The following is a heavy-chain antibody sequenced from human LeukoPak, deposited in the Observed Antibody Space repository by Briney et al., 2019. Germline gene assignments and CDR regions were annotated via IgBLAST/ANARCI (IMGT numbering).Heavy chain of an antibody. Sequence: KPSETLSLTCTVSGYSISSGYYWGWIRQPPGKGLEWIGSIYHSGSTYYNPSLKSRVTISVDTSKNQFSLKLSSVTAADTAVYYCAREMYDSGGYRVSYFDYWGQGILVTVSS. CDR2: IYHSGST. D-gene: IGHD3-22*01. CDR1: GYSISSGYY. J-gene: IGHJ4*02. CDR3: AREMYDSGGYRVSYFDY. V-gene: IGHV4-38-2*02.